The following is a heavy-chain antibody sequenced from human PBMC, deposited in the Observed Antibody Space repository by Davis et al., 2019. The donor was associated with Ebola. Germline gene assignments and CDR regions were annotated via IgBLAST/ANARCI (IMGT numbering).Heavy chain of an antibody. CDR1: GFTFRNYA. Sequence: PGGSLRLSCAASGFTFRNYAMSWVRQAPGKGLEWVSALSASGFTYYADSVKGRFTISRDNSKNTLYLQMNTLRAEDTAVYFCARDGSVYSTASLDSWGQGTLVTVSS. CDR3: ARDGSVYSTASLDS. D-gene: IGHD6-6*01. V-gene: IGHV3-23*01. J-gene: IGHJ5*01. CDR2: LSASGFT.